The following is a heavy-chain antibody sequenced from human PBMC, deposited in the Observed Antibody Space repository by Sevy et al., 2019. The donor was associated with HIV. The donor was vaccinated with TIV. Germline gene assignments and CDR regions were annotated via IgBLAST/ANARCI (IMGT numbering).Heavy chain of an antibody. CDR1: GFTFSSYA. J-gene: IGHJ4*02. D-gene: IGHD3-22*01. V-gene: IGHV3-30-3*01. Sequence: GGCLRLSCAASGFTFSSYAMHWVRQAPGKGLEWVEIISYDGSNKYYADSVKGRFTISRDNSKSTLYLHMNSLRAEDTALYYCARDPAGYYYDSSGPKGALDYWGQGTLVTVSS. CDR3: ARDPAGYYYDSSGPKGALDY. CDR2: ISYDGSNK.